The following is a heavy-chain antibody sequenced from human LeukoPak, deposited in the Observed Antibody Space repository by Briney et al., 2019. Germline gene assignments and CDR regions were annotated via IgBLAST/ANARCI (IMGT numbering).Heavy chain of an antibody. J-gene: IGHJ6*02. CDR1: GFTLRSYW. CDR2: INNAGSST. V-gene: IGHV3-74*01. CDR3: ARAYGMDV. Sequence: PGGSLRLSCVASGFTLRSYWMHWARQVPGKGLVWVSRINNAGSSTNYADSVKGRFTISRDNAKNTLYLQMSSLRAEDTAVYFCARAYGMDVWGQGTTVTVSS.